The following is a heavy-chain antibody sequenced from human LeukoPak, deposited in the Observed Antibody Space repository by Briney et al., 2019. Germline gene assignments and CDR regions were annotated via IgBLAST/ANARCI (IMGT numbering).Heavy chain of an antibody. J-gene: IGHJ4*02. Sequence: GGSLRLSCAASGFTVSSNYMSWVRQAPGKGLEWVSVIYSGGSTYYADSVKGRFTISRDNSKNTLYLQMNSLRAEDTAVYYCAKTNYDILTGYDYWGQGTLVTVSS. CDR1: GFTVSSNY. D-gene: IGHD3-9*01. V-gene: IGHV3-53*01. CDR2: IYSGGST. CDR3: AKTNYDILTGYDY.